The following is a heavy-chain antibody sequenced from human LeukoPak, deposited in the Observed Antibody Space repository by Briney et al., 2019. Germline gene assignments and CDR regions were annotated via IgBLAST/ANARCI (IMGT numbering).Heavy chain of an antibody. J-gene: IGHJ4*02. CDR1: GFTFSSYD. CDR3: ARDTPNYGSGSYMFDY. Sequence: GGSLRLSCGASGFTFSSYDMHWVRQATGKGLEWVSAIGTAGDTYYPGSVKGRFTISRDNAKNTLYLQMNSLRAEDTAVYYCARDTPNYGSGSYMFDYWGQGTLVTVSS. D-gene: IGHD3-10*01. V-gene: IGHV3-13*01. CDR2: IGTAGDT.